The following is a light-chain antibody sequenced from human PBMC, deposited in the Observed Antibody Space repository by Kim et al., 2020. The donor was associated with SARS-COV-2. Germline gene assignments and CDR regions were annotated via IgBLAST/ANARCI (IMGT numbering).Light chain of an antibody. CDR3: QQYHSYPFT. CDR1: QSISHC. J-gene: IGKJ5*01. CDR2: AAS. Sequence: AYVGDRVTITWRASQSISHCLVWYQQVPGRAPKSLIYAASSLQNGVPSRFSGGGSGTDFTLSISSLQPDDFATYYCQQYHSYPFTFGEGTRLEIK. V-gene: IGKV1-16*01.